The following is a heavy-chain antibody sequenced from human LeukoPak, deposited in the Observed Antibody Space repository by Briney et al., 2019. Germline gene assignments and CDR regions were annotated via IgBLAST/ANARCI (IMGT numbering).Heavy chain of an antibody. D-gene: IGHD6-6*01. Sequence: PSETLSLTCTVSGDSVSSGNYYWSWIRQPPGKGLEWIGYIYYTGNTNYYPSLKSRVTISVDTSKNQFSLKLSSVTAADTAVYYCARDRSSSEPPFDYWGQGTLVTVSS. CDR1: GDSVSSGNYY. J-gene: IGHJ4*02. CDR2: IYYTGNT. CDR3: ARDRSSSEPPFDY. V-gene: IGHV4-61*01.